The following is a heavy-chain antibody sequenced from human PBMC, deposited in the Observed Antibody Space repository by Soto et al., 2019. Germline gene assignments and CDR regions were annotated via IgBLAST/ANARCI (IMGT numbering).Heavy chain of an antibody. CDR3: ASGRSLDV. J-gene: IGHJ6*02. Sequence: QVQLVESGGGVVQPGRSLTLSCAASGFTFNIYAMHWVRQAPGKGLGWAAVISYDGSNKYYADSVKGRFTISRDNSKNTLYLQMNSLRSEDTAMYYCASGRSLDVWGPGTTVTVSS. CDR1: GFTFNIYA. CDR2: ISYDGSNK. V-gene: IGHV3-30-3*01.